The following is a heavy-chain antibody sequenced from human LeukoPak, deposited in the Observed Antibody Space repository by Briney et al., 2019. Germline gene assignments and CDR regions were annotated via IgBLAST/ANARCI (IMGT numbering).Heavy chain of an antibody. CDR1: GYTSTDYY. V-gene: IGHV1-2*02. D-gene: IGHD3-22*01. J-gene: IGHJ4*02. Sequence: ASVKVSCKASGYTSTDYYMHWVRQAPGQGLEWMGWINPNSGGTNYAQKFQGRVTMTRDTSISTAYMEPSRLRSDDTAVYYCARASYYYDSSGYPGYYFDYWGQGTLVTVSS. CDR3: ARASYYYDSSGYPGYYFDY. CDR2: INPNSGGT.